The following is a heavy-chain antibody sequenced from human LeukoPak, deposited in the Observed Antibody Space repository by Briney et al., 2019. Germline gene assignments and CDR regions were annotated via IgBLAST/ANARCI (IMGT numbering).Heavy chain of an antibody. CDR2: ISYDGSNK. CDR3: ATLAIAAAGADDAFDI. D-gene: IGHD6-13*01. CDR1: GFTFSDYY. Sequence: GGSLRLSCAASGFTFSDYYMSWIRQAPGKGLEWVAVISYDGSNKYYADSVKGRFTISRDNSKNTLYLQMNSLRAEDTAVYYCATLAIAAAGADDAFDIWGQGTMVTVSS. J-gene: IGHJ3*02. V-gene: IGHV3-30*03.